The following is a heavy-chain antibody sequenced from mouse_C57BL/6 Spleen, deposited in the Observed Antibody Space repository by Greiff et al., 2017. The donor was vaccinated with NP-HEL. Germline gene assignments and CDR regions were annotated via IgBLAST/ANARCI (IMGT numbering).Heavy chain of an antibody. Sequence: QVQLQQPGAELVKPGASVKMSRKASGYTFTSYWITWVKQRPGQGLEWIGDIYPGSGSTNYNEKFKSKATLTVDTSSSPAYMQLRSRTFEDSAVYNCAREWGITTVPYFCYWGQGATLTVSS. CDR3: AREWGITTVPYFCY. J-gene: IGHJ2*01. V-gene: IGHV1-55*01. D-gene: IGHD1-1*01. CDR2: IYPGSGST. CDR1: GYTFTSYW.